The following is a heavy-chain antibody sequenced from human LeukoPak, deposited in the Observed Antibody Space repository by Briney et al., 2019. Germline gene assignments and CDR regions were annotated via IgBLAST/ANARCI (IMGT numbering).Heavy chain of an antibody. J-gene: IGHJ4*02. Sequence: ASVKVSCKASGYTFTSYGISWVRQDPGQGLEWMGWISAYNGNTNYAQKLQGRVTMTTDTSTTTAYMELRSLRSDDTAVYYCARDWAVTFGGTSYFDYWGQGTLVTVSS. CDR3: ARDWAVTFGGTSYFDY. CDR1: GYTFTSYG. CDR2: ISAYNGNT. V-gene: IGHV1-18*01. D-gene: IGHD3-16*01.